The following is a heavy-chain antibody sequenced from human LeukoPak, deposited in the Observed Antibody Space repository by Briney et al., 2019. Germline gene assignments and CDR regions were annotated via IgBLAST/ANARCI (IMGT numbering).Heavy chain of an antibody. Sequence: SETLSLTCTVSGGSISSSSYYWGWIRQPPGKGLEWIGSIYYSGSTYYNPSLKSRVTISVDTSKNQFSLKLSSVTAADTAVYYCARDGRGGGVDYWGQGTLVTVSS. V-gene: IGHV4-39*07. D-gene: IGHD2-21*01. CDR2: IYYSGST. J-gene: IGHJ4*02. CDR1: GGSISSSSYY. CDR3: ARDGRGGGVDY.